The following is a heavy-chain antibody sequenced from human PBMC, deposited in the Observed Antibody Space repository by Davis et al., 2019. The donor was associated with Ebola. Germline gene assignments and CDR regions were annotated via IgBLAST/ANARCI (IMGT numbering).Heavy chain of an antibody. CDR1: GDSVSSRNW. D-gene: IGHD6-13*01. J-gene: IGHJ4*02. V-gene: IGHV4-4*02. CDR2: IYHGGIT. CDR3: ARHVCVYCSSWYFDY. Sequence: SETLSLTCAVSGDSVSSRNWWSWVRQSPGKGLEWIGAIYHGGITKYHPSLKSRVTMSVDMSKNQFSLRLTSVTAADTAMYYCARHVCVYCSSWYFDYWGQGTLVTVSS.